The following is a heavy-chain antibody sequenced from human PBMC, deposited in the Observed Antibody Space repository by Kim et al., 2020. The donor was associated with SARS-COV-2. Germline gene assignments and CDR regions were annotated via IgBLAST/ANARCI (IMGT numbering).Heavy chain of an antibody. Sequence: SETLSLTCAVYGGSFSGYYWSWIRQPPGKGLEWIGEINHSGSTNYNPSLKSRVTISVDTSKNQFSLKLSSVTAADTAVYYCARGRGSGWPHDYWGQGTLV. CDR3: ARGRGSGWPHDY. CDR2: INHSGST. V-gene: IGHV4-34*01. D-gene: IGHD6-19*01. J-gene: IGHJ4*02. CDR1: GGSFSGYY.